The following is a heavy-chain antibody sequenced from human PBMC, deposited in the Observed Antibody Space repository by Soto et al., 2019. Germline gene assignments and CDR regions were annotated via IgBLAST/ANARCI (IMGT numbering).Heavy chain of an antibody. CDR3: ARVLLQIPRYYFDY. J-gene: IGHJ4*02. Sequence: GGSLRLSCAASGFTFSSYAMHWVRQAPGKGLEWVAVISYDGSNKYYADSVKGRFTISRDNSKKPLYLQMNSLRAEDTAVYYCARVLLQIPRYYFDYWGQGALVTVSS. CDR2: ISYDGSNK. D-gene: IGHD2-15*01. V-gene: IGHV3-30-3*01. CDR1: GFTFSSYA.